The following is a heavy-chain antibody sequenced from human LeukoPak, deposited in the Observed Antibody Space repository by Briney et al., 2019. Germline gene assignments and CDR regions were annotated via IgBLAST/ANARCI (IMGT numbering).Heavy chain of an antibody. CDR3: ARDKRSVNWSDP. CDR1: GFTFSSYS. CDR2: ISSSSGTI. D-gene: IGHD4-17*01. Sequence: GGSLRLSCAVSGFTFSSYSMNWVRQAPGKGLEWVSYISSSSGTIYYADSGKGRFTVSRDNAKTSLYLQMNSLRAEDTAVYYCARDKRSVNWSDPWGHGTLVTVSS. J-gene: IGHJ5*02. V-gene: IGHV3-48*01.